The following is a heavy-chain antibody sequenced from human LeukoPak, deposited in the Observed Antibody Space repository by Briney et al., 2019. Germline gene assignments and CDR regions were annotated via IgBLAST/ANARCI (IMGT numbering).Heavy chain of an antibody. V-gene: IGHV1-2*02. D-gene: IGHD3-22*01. Sequence: ASVKVSCKASGYTFTSYYMHWVRQAPGQGLEWMGWINPNSGGTNYAQKFQGRVTMTRDTSISTAYMELSRLRSDDTAVYYCASLLGDSNWFDPWGQGTLVTVSS. CDR1: GYTFTSYY. CDR3: ASLLGDSNWFDP. J-gene: IGHJ5*02. CDR2: INPNSGGT.